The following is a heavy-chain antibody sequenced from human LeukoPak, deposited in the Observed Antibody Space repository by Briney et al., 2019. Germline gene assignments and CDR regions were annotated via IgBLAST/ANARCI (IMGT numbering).Heavy chain of an antibody. J-gene: IGHJ4*02. CDR3: ARGSYYDY. CDR2: ISTYNGDT. CDR1: GYTFTTYG. Sequence: ASVKVSCKASGYTFTTYGITCARHAPGQGLEWMGWISTYNGDTNYAPNLQGRVTMTTDTSTATAYMELRSLRSDDTAVYYCARGSYYDYWGQGTLVTVSS. V-gene: IGHV1-18*01.